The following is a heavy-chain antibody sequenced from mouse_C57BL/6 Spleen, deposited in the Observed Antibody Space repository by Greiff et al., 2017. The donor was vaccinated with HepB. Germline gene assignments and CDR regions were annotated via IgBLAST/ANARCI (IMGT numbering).Heavy chain of an antibody. Sequence: QVQLQQPGAELVKPGASVKLSCKASGYTFTSYWMQWVKQRPGQGLEWIGEIDPSDSYTNYNQQFKGKATLTVDTSSSTAYMQLSSLTSEDSAVYYCARRAVTPMDYWGQGTSVTVSS. J-gene: IGHJ4*01. CDR2: IDPSDSYT. CDR1: GYTFTSYW. D-gene: IGHD2-1*01. CDR3: ARRAVTPMDY. V-gene: IGHV1-50*01.